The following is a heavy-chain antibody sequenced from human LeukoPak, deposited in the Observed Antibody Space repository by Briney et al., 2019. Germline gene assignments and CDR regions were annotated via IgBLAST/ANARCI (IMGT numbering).Heavy chain of an antibody. V-gene: IGHV5-10-1*01. CDR3: AIQGPQYYDSSGYYAFDY. CDR2: IDPSDSYT. D-gene: IGHD3-22*01. CDR1: GYSFTSYW. Sequence: GESLKISCKGSGYSFTSYWISWVRQMPGKGLEWTGRIDPSDSYTNYSPSFQGHVTISADKSISTAYLQWSSLKASDTAMYYCAIQGPQYYDSSGYYAFDYWGQGTLVTVSS. J-gene: IGHJ4*02.